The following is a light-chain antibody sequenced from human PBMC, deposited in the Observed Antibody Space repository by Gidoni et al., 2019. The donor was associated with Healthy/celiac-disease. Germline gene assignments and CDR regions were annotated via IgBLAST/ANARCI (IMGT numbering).Light chain of an antibody. CDR2: LGS. CDR3: MQALQTPT. V-gene: IGKV2-28*01. Sequence: DIVMTQSQLSLPVTPGGPASISCRSSQSLLHSNGYNYLDWYLQKPGQSPQLLIYLGSNRASGVPDRFSGSGSGTDFTLKISRVEAEDVGVYYCMQALQTPTFGQGTKLEIK. CDR1: QSLLHSNGYNY. J-gene: IGKJ2*01.